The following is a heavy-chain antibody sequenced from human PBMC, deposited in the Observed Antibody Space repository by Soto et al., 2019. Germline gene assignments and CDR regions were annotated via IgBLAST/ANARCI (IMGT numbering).Heavy chain of an antibody. V-gene: IGHV1-58*01. Sequence: ASVKVSCKASGFTFTSSAVQWVRQARGQRLEWIGWIVVGSGNTNYAQKFQERVTITRDMSTSTAYMELSSLRSEDTAVYYCAARPNPYSSSFGGWGQGTLVTVSS. D-gene: IGHD6-6*01. CDR1: GFTFTSSA. CDR2: IVVGSGNT. J-gene: IGHJ4*02. CDR3: AARPNPYSSSFGG.